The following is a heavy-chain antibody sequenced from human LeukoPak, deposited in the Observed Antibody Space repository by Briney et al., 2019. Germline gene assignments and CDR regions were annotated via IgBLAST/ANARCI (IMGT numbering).Heavy chain of an antibody. Sequence: PSETLSLTCTVSGGSLSSNSYFWGWIRQPPGKGLDWIGIIYYSGSTYYNPSLKSRLTISVDTSKNQFSLKLSSVTAADTAVYYCARMGPDCSGGSCYSEAYWGQGTLVTVSS. CDR3: ARMGPDCSGGSCYSEAY. D-gene: IGHD2-15*01. J-gene: IGHJ4*02. CDR1: GGSLSSNSYF. CDR2: IYYSGST. V-gene: IGHV4-39*07.